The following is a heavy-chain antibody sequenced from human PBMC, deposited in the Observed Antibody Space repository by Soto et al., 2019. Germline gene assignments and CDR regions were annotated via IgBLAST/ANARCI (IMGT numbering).Heavy chain of an antibody. V-gene: IGHV3-48*01. CDR1: GVTFSSYG. J-gene: IGHJ3*02. CDR3: ASGYCSGGSCYYSPLDAFDI. Sequence: HPGGSLRLSCAASGVTFSSYGMHWVRQAPGKGLEWVSYISSSSSTIYYADSVKGRFTISRDNAKNSLYLQMNSLRAEDTAVYYCASGYCSGGSCYYSPLDAFDIWGQGTMVTVSS. CDR2: ISSSSSTI. D-gene: IGHD2-15*01.